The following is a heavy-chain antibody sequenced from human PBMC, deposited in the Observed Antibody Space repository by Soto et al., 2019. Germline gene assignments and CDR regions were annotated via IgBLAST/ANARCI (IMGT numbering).Heavy chain of an antibody. D-gene: IGHD4-17*01. J-gene: IGHJ6*02. Sequence: GGSLSLSCAASGFTVSHNYMSWVRQAPGEGLEWVSVIYSASSTYYADSVKGRFTISRDNSKNTLYLQMNSLRAEDTAVYYCARDTDYYGMDVWGQGTTVTVSS. CDR3: ARDTDYYGMDV. CDR1: GFTVSHNY. V-gene: IGHV3-53*01. CDR2: IYSASST.